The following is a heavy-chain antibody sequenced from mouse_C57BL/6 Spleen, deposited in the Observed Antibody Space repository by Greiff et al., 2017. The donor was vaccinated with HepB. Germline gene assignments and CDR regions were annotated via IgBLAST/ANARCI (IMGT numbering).Heavy chain of an antibody. Sequence: EVKLMESGPELVKPGASVKMSCKASGYTFTDYNMHWVKQSHGKSLEWIGYINPNNGGTSYNQKFKGKATLTVTKSSSTAYMELRSLTSEDSAVYYCARTSYYGSSYGYAMDYWGQGTSVTVSS. V-gene: IGHV1-22*01. CDR1: GYTFTDYN. D-gene: IGHD1-1*01. CDR3: ARTSYYGSSYGYAMDY. CDR2: INPNNGGT. J-gene: IGHJ4*01.